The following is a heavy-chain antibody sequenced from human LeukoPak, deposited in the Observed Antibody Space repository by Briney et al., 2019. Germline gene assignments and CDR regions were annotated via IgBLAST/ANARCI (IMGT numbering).Heavy chain of an antibody. CDR3: ARDLLEPDYHYYGMDV. D-gene: IGHD5-24*01. J-gene: IGHJ6*02. CDR1: GFIFSTYW. CDR2: IRQDGNKI. Sequence: GGSLRLSCAASGFIFSTYWMSWVRQAPGKGLEWVANIRQDGNKIYYVDSVKGRFTISRDNAKNSLYLQMHSLRAEDTAVYYCARDLLEPDYHYYGMDVWGQGTTVTVSS. V-gene: IGHV3-7*01.